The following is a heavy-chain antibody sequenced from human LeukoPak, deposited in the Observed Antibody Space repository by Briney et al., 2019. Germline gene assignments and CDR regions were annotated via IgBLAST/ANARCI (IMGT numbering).Heavy chain of an antibody. CDR3: AKSTYGITIDY. V-gene: IGHV6-1*01. Sequence: SQTLSHSSAISGDSVSRNSAAWNWSRQSPSRGLEWLGRTYYRSKWYNDYAVSVKSRITVNPDTSKNQFSLQLNSVTPEDTAVYYGAKSTYGITIDYWGQGTLVTVSS. CDR2: TYYRSKWYN. D-gene: IGHD2-2*01. CDR1: GDSVSRNSAA. J-gene: IGHJ4*02.